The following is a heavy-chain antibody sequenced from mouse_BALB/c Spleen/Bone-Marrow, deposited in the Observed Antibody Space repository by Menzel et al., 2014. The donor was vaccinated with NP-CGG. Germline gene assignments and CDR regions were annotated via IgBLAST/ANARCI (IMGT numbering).Heavy chain of an antibody. CDR3: ARWGYGGTYYYAMDY. CDR2: IDPYDSET. CDR1: GYTFTSNW. J-gene: IGHJ4*01. D-gene: IGHD1-1*01. Sequence: QVQLQQSGAELVRPGASVKLSCKASGYTFTSNWMNWVKQRPEQGLEWIGRIDPYDSETHYNQKFKDRAILTVDKSSSTAYMQLNSLTSEDSAVYYCARWGYGGTYYYAMDYWGQGTSVTVSS. V-gene: IGHV1-52*01.